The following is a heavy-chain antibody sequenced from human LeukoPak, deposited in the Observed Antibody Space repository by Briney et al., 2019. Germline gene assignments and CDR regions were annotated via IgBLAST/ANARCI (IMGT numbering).Heavy chain of an antibody. CDR2: IHDTGST. CDR3: ARFPSGCSTSSCYLTY. J-gene: IGHJ4*02. V-gene: IGHV4-59*11. Sequence: SETQSLTCSVSGGSLSSHYWSWIRQPPGKGLELIGHIHDTGSTFYNPSLRGRVTISLDTSNNQFSLKLTSMTAADTAVYYCARFPSGCSTSSCYLTYWGQGTLVTVS. CDR1: GGSLSSHY. D-gene: IGHD2-2*01.